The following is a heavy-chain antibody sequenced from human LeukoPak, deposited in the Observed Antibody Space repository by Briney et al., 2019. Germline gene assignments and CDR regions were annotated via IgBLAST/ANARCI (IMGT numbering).Heavy chain of an antibody. V-gene: IGHV1-18*01. D-gene: IGHD1-26*01. J-gene: IGHJ3*02. CDR2: ISAYNGTT. CDR3: ARGWGSLDAFDI. CDR1: GYTFTSYG. Sequence: GASVKVSCKASGYTFTSYGISWVRQAPGQGLEWMGWISAYNGTTNYAQKFQGRVTMTTDASTSTAYMELRSLRSDDTAVYYFARGWGSLDAFDIWGQGTMVTVSS.